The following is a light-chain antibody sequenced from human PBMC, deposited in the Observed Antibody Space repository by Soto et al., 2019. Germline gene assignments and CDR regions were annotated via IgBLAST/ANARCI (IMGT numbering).Light chain of an antibody. Sequence: EVVLTQSPGTLSLSPGERATLSCRASQTVSNNYFAWYQQKPGQAPRLLICGSSYSATGVPDGFSGSRSGTDFPLTIGRLKPEDFAVYYGQQYGSSFPYTFGQGTKLEIK. CDR1: QTVSNNY. J-gene: IGKJ2*01. CDR3: QQYGSSFPYT. V-gene: IGKV3-20*01. CDR2: GSS.